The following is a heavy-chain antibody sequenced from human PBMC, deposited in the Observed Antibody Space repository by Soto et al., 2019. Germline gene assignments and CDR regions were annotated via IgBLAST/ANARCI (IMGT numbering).Heavy chain of an antibody. Sequence: GQPLKVSSQVSGDSITSYWISCVRQMPGKGLERMGRIDPSDSYTNYSPSFQGHVTISADKSISTAYLQWSSLKASDTAMYYCARLLVSHFYCYYGMDVWGQGTTVTVSS. CDR1: GDSITSYW. J-gene: IGHJ6*02. CDR2: IDPSDSYT. CDR3: ARLLVSHFYCYYGMDV. V-gene: IGHV5-10-1*01.